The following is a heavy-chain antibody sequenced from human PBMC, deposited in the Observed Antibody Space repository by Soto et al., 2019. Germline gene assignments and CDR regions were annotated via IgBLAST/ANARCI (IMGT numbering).Heavy chain of an antibody. V-gene: IGHV3-23*04. D-gene: IGHD2-15*01. CDR3: AKGFTLGYCSGGSCHPGYWYFDL. CDR1: GFTFSSYA. Sequence: EVQLVESGGGLVQPGGSLRLSCAASGFTFSSYAMSWVRQAPGKGLEWVSAISGGGGSTYYADSVKGRFTISRDNSKNTLYLQMISLRAEDTAVYYCAKGFTLGYCSGGSCHPGYWYFDLWGRGTLVTVSS. J-gene: IGHJ2*01. CDR2: ISGGGGST.